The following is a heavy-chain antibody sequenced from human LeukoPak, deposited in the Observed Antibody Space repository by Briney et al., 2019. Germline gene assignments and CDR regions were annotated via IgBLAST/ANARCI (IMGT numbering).Heavy chain of an antibody. CDR3: ARRGYSYGSSVRYYFDY. CDR2: IYYSGST. V-gene: IGHV4-39*07. D-gene: IGHD5-18*01. Sequence: PSETLSLTCTVSGGSISSSSYYWGWIRQPPGKGLEWIGIIYYSGSTYYNPSLKSRVTISVDKSKNQFSLKLSSVTAADTAVYYCARRGYSYGSSVRYYFDYWGQGTLVTVSS. CDR1: GGSISSSSYY. J-gene: IGHJ4*02.